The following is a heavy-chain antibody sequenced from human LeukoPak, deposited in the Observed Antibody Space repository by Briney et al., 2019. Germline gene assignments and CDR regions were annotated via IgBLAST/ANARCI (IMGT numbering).Heavy chain of an antibody. J-gene: IGHJ6*02. CDR1: GGSFSGYY. Sequence: SETLSLTCAVYGGSFSGYYWSWIRQPPGKGLEWIGEINHSGSTNYNPSLKSRVTILVDTSKNQFSLKLSSVTAADTAVYYCARGVVRGVNPYYYYYGMDVWGQGTTVTVSS. V-gene: IGHV4-34*01. D-gene: IGHD3-10*01. CDR3: ARGVVRGVNPYYYYYGMDV. CDR2: INHSGST.